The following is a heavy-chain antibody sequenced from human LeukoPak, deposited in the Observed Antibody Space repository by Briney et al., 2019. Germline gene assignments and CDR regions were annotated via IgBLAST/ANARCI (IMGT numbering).Heavy chain of an antibody. CDR1: GFNFSDHY. V-gene: IGHV3-72*01. D-gene: IGHD4-23*01. J-gene: IGHJ4*02. CDR2: SRNKANSYTT. Sequence: GGTLRLSCAASGFNFSDHYMDWVRQAPGKGLEWVGRSRNKANSYTTDYAASVKGRFTVSRDDSKNSLHLQMDSLKVEDTAIYYCVKTPYFWGQGALVAVAS. CDR3: VKTPYF.